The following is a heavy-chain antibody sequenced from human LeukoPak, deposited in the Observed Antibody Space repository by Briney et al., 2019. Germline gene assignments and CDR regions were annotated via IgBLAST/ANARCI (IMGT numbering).Heavy chain of an antibody. CDR2: VYYTGIT. D-gene: IGHD2-15*01. J-gene: IGHJ6*03. CDR1: GGSMINYY. Sequence: SETLSLTCTVSGGSMINYYWSWVRQPPGKGLEGIGYVYYTGITNYDPSIRSRVIISVDTSRNQFSLRLNSVTAADTAVYYCARLLPNTLPGLPYNYHYLDVWGKGTTVTFSS. CDR3: ARLLPNTLPGLPYNYHYLDV. V-gene: IGHV4-59*01.